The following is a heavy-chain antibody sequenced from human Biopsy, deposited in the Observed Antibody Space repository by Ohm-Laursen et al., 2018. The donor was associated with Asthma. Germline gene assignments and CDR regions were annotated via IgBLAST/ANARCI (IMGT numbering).Heavy chain of an antibody. D-gene: IGHD3-10*01. CDR1: GFTFSIYD. V-gene: IGHV3-30*18. CDR2: ISYDGGNK. CDR3: AKDERLYYGSDSKYMQPVPLGD. Sequence: SLRLSCAATGFTFSIYDIHWVRQAPGKGLEWVAVISYDGGNKFYGDSVKGRFTLSRDNSRNTLYLQMNSLRVEDTAIYYCAKDERLYYGSDSKYMQPVPLGDWGQGTLVIVSA. J-gene: IGHJ4*02.